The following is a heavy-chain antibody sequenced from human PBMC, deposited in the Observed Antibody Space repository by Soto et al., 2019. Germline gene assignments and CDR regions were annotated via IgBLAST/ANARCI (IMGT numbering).Heavy chain of an antibody. Sequence: PXGSLRLSCSASGFTFSTFSMNWVRQAPGKGLEWLSYIGGSGGSISYADSVKGRFTISRDNGKNTLYLQMSSLRDEDTAVYYCARDLAWAFDYWGQGALVTVSS. V-gene: IGHV3-48*02. CDR2: IGGSGGSI. J-gene: IGHJ4*02. CDR3: ARDLAWAFDY. D-gene: IGHD1-26*01. CDR1: GFTFSTFS.